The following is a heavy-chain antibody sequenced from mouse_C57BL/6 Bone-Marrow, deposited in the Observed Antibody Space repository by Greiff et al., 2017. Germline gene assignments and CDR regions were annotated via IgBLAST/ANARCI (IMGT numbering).Heavy chain of an antibody. J-gene: IGHJ3*01. V-gene: IGHV5-12*01. D-gene: IGHD1-1*01. CDR2: ISNGGGST. Sequence: EVQGVESGGGLVQPGGSLKLSCAASGFTFSDYYMYWVRQTPEKRLEWVAYISNGGGSTYYPDTVKGRFTISRDNAKNTLYLQMSRLKSEDTAMYYCARQYYGSSPAWFAYWGQGTLVTVSA. CDR3: ARQYYGSSPAWFAY. CDR1: GFTFSDYY.